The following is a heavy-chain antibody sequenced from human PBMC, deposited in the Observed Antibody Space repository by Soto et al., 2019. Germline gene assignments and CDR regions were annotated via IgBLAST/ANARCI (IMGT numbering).Heavy chain of an antibody. J-gene: IGHJ5*02. CDR3: ARLSITANGGWFDP. CDR2: ISYSGST. D-gene: IGHD6-6*01. V-gene: IGHV4-31*03. Sequence: QVQLQESGPGLVKPSQTLSLTCTVSGGSINSGNYYWSWIRHHPGKGLEWIGYISYSGSTSYNPSRKSRVTISVDTSKNQFALKLSSVTAADTAVYYCARLSITANGGWFDPWGQGTLVTVSS. CDR1: GGSINSGNYY.